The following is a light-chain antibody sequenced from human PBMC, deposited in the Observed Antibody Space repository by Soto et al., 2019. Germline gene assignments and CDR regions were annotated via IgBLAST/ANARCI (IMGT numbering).Light chain of an antibody. Sequence: DIQMTQSPSSLSASLGDRVTITCQASQDITNYLNWYQQKPGRAARLLSYDASNLETGVPSRFNGSGSGTDFTFTITSLQPEDIATYYCQHYQTLPLTFGGGTKVDIK. J-gene: IGKJ4*01. V-gene: IGKV1-33*01. CDR1: QDITNY. CDR2: DAS. CDR3: QHYQTLPLT.